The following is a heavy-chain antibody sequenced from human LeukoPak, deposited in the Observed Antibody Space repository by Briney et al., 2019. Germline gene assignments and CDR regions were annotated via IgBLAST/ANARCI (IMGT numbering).Heavy chain of an antibody. CDR2: ISGSGGST. CDR1: GFTFSNYA. V-gene: IGHV3-23*01. J-gene: IGHJ4*02. Sequence: GGSLRLSCAASGFTFSNYAMSWVRQAPGKGLEWVSTISGSGGSTYYADSVKGQFTISRDNSKNTLYLQMNSLRAEDTAVYYCAKAPVTTCRGAFCYPFDYWGLGTLVTVSS. D-gene: IGHD2-15*01. CDR3: AKAPVTTCRGAFCYPFDY.